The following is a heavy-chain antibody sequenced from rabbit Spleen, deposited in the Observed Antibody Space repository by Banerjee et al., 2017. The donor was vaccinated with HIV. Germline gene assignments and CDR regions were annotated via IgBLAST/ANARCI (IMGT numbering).Heavy chain of an antibody. J-gene: IGHJ4*01. D-gene: IGHD1-1*01. CDR2: INASTGKP. CDR1: GFSFSDRDV. Sequence: QEQLVESGGDLVKPEGSLTLTCTASGFSFSDRDVMCWVRQAPGKGLEWIACINASTGKPVYATWASGRFTISRTSSTTVTLRMTSLTAADRATYFCARDLVGVIGWNFYLWGPGTLVTVS. CDR3: ARDLVGVIGWNFYL. V-gene: IGHV1S45*01.